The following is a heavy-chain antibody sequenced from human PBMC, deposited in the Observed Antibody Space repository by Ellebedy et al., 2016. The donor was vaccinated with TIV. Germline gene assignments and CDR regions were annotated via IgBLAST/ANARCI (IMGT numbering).Heavy chain of an antibody. CDR1: GASFNTDY. CDR3: VRDRSVFFDP. Sequence: MPSETLSLTCTVSGASFNTDYWTWVRQPPGKGLQWIGYVSHSGSTHYSPSLESRVTMSLDTSNNQFSLELKSVTAADTAVYYCVRDRSVFFDPWGQGTLVIVSS. CDR2: VSHSGST. D-gene: IGHD5/OR15-5a*01. V-gene: IGHV4-59*12. J-gene: IGHJ5*01.